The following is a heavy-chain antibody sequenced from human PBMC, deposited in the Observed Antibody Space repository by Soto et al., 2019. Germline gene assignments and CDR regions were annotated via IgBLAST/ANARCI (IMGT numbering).Heavy chain of an antibody. CDR2: ISAYNGNT. D-gene: IGHD3-22*01. V-gene: IGHV1-18*01. CDR1: GYTFTSYG. J-gene: IGHJ3*02. CDR3: ARDSEDMIVVVTSAAGDFDI. Sequence: QVQLVQSGAEVKKPGASVKVSCKASGYTFTSYGISWVRQAPGQGLEWMGWISAYNGNTNYAQKLQGRVTMTTDTSPSTDYMGLRSLRSDDTAVYYCARDSEDMIVVVTSAAGDFDIWGQGTMVTVSS.